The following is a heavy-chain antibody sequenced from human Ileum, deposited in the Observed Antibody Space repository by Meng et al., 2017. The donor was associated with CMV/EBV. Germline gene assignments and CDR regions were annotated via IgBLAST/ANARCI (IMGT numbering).Heavy chain of an antibody. CDR2: ISGSGGST. CDR3: AKDALRFLEWSENWFDP. J-gene: IGHJ5*02. CDR1: FTFSSSA. Sequence: FTFSSSAMRWVRQAPGKGLEWVSAISGSGGSTYYADSVKGRFTISRDNSKNTLYLQMNSLRAEDTAVYYCAKDALRFLEWSENWFDPWGQGTLVTVSS. D-gene: IGHD3-3*01. V-gene: IGHV3-23*01.